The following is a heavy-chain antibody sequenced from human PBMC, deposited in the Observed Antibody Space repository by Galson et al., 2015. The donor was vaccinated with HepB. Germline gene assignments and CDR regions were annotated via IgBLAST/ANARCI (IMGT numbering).Heavy chain of an antibody. V-gene: IGHV3-21*01. CDR1: GFTFSSYS. CDR3: ARDAIAVAAYYFDY. Sequence: SLRLSCAASGFTFSSYSMNWVRQAPGKGLEWVSSISSSSSYIYCADSVKGRFTISRDNAKNSLYLQMNSLRAEDTAVYYCARDAIAVAAYYFDYWGQGALVTVSS. D-gene: IGHD6-19*01. J-gene: IGHJ4*02. CDR2: ISSSSSYI.